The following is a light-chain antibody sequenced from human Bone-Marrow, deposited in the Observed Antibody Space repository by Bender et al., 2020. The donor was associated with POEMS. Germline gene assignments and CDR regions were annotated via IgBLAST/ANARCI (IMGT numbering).Light chain of an antibody. Sequence: QSALTQPASVSGSPGQSITISCTGTSNDVGAYNYVSWFQQHPGKAPKLMIYDVSDRPSGVSDRFSGSKSGNTASLTISGLQAEDEADYYCSSYADSSAPVVFGGGTKVTVL. CDR1: SNDVGAYNY. CDR2: DVS. CDR3: SSYADSSAPVV. J-gene: IGLJ2*01. V-gene: IGLV2-14*03.